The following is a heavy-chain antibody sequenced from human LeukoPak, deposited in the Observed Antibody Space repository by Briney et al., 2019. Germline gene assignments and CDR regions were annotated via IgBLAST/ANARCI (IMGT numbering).Heavy chain of an antibody. CDR2: INHSGST. CDR3: AKRVIAAAGTGRPFDY. J-gene: IGHJ4*02. CDR1: GGSFSGYY. D-gene: IGHD6-13*01. V-gene: IGHV4-34*01. Sequence: SETLSLTCAVYGGSFSGYYWSWIRQPPGKGLEWIGEINHSGSTNYNPSLKSRVTISVGTSKNQFSLKLSSVTAADTAVYYCAKRVIAAAGTGRPFDYWGQGTLVTVSS.